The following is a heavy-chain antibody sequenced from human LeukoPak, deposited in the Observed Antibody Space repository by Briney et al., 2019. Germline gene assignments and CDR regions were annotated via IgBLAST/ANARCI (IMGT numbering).Heavy chain of an antibody. CDR2: ISSSGSTI. V-gene: IGHV3-48*03. CDR3: ARAGTRWLQSPFDY. CDR1: GFTFSSYE. D-gene: IGHD5-24*01. J-gene: IGHJ4*02. Sequence: GGSLRLSCAASGFTFSSYEMNWVRQAPGKGLEWVSYISSSGSTIYYADSVKGRFTISRDNAKNSLYLQMNSLRAEDTAVYYCARAGTRWLQSPFDYWGQGTLVTVSS.